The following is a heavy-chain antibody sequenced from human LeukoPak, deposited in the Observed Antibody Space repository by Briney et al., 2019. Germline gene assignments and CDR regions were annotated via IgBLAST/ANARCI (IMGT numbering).Heavy chain of an antibody. J-gene: IGHJ4*02. CDR2: IKQDGSEK. D-gene: IGHD1-26*01. Sequence: GGSLRLSCAVSGFTFSSYWMSWVRQAPGKGLEWVANIKQDGSEKYYVDSVKGRFTISRDNAKNLLYLQMSSLRAEGTAVYYCARWAGGHYDYWGQGTLVTVSS. V-gene: IGHV3-7*03. CDR1: GFTFSSYW. CDR3: ARWAGGHYDY.